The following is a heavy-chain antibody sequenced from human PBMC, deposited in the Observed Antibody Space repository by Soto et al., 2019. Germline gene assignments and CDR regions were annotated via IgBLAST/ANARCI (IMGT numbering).Heavy chain of an antibody. D-gene: IGHD3-16*01. Sequence: GGSLRLSCAASGFTFSSYWMSWVRQAPGKGLEWVTNIKQDGSEKYYVDSVKGRFTISRDNAKNSLYLQMNSVRAEDTAVYYCARWFGCSNYFDYWGQGTLVTVSS. CDR2: IKQDGSEK. CDR1: GFTFSSYW. CDR3: ARWFGCSNYFDY. J-gene: IGHJ4*02. V-gene: IGHV3-7*01.